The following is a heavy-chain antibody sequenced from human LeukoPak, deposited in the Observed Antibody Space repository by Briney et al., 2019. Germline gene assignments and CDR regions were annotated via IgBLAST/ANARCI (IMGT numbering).Heavy chain of an antibody. CDR3: AKWDGDYGWGGRHFDY. V-gene: IGHV3-23*01. D-gene: IGHD4-17*01. Sequence: GGSLRLSCVASGFTLSTYAMSWVRQAPGKGLEWVSGFSANGGSAYYADSVKGRFTISRDNSKSTLYLQMNSLRAEDTAVYYCAKWDGDYGWGGRHFDYWGQGTLVTVSS. CDR1: GFTLSTYA. J-gene: IGHJ4*02. CDR2: FSANGGSA.